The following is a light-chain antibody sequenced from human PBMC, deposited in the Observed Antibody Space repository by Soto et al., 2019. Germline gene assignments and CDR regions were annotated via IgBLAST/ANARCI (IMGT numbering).Light chain of an antibody. CDR2: GTS. V-gene: IGKV3-20*01. Sequence: EIVLTQSPGTLSLSTGESVTLSCRASQSFDRSYLAWYQQKPGQAPRLLIYGTSYRATDIPDRFSGSGSETDLHLTISRLEPEDFAMYYCQQFRSSSWTFGQGTKVELK. CDR1: QSFDRSY. CDR3: QQFRSSSWT. J-gene: IGKJ1*01.